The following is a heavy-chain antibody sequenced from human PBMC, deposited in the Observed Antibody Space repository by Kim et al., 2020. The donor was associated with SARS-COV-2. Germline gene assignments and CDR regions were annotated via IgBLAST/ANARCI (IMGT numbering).Heavy chain of an antibody. V-gene: IGHV4-34*01. J-gene: IGHJ6*02. CDR1: GGSLSGYY. D-gene: IGHD4-17*01. CDR3: ARSTTVTTFYYYYYGMDV. Sequence: SETLSLTCAVYGGSLSGYYWSWIRQPPGKGLEWIGEINHSGSTNYNPSLKSRVTISVDTSKNQFSLKLSSVTAADTAVYYCARSTTVTTFYYYYYGMDVWGQGTTVTGSS. CDR2: INHSGST.